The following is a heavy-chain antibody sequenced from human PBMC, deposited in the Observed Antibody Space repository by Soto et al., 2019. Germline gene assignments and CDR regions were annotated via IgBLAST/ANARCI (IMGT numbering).Heavy chain of an antibody. Sequence: QVQLQASGPRLVKPSGTLSLTCTVSGGSITSNNWWTWVRQPPGKGLEWIGEIYHSGDTNYKSSLESRVSISVDKSKNQISLRLNSVTAADTAVYYCARGTYSNYGGWIDFWGQGALVTVSS. D-gene: IGHD4-4*01. V-gene: IGHV4-4*02. CDR2: IYHSGDT. CDR3: ARGTYSNYGGWIDF. J-gene: IGHJ4*02. CDR1: GGSITSNNW.